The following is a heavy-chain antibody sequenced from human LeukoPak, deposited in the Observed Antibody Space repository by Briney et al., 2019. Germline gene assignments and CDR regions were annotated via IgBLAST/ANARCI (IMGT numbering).Heavy chain of an antibody. CDR3: AKVGGAVDY. V-gene: IGHV3-23*01. D-gene: IGHD2-21*01. Sequence: PGGSLRLSCAASGFTFSNYAMTWVRQAPGTGLEWVSTISVSGGSTYYADSVKGRFTISRDNSKNTLNLQMNSLRAVDTAVYYCAKVGGAVDYWGQGTRVTVSS. J-gene: IGHJ4*02. CDR2: ISVSGGST. CDR1: GFTFSNYA.